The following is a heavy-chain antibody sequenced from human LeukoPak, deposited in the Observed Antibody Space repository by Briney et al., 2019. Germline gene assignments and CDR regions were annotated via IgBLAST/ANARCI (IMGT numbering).Heavy chain of an antibody. Sequence: GGSLRLSCEASGFTFSSYAMSWVRQAPGKGLEWVSALSGSGGSTYYAASVRGRFTVSRDNSKNTLYLQMNSLRAEDTAVYYCARVLHKRNYDSSTYYGYWGQGTLVTVSS. J-gene: IGHJ4*02. CDR3: ARVLHKRNYDSSTYYGY. D-gene: IGHD3-22*01. CDR2: LSGSGGST. CDR1: GFTFSSYA. V-gene: IGHV3-23*01.